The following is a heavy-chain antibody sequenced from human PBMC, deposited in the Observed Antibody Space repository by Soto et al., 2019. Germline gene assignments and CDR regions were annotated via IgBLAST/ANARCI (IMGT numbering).Heavy chain of an antibody. CDR3: AKDPNGNYVGAFDM. Sequence: GGSLRLSCVASGFIFSPYAMNWVRQAPGRGLEWVSGISPSGDNTYYADYVKGRFTISRDNSQNMLYLQMSSLRADDTALYYCAKDPNGNYVGAFDMRGHGTMVTVSS. D-gene: IGHD1-7*01. CDR1: GFIFSPYA. V-gene: IGHV3-23*01. CDR2: ISPSGDNT. J-gene: IGHJ3*02.